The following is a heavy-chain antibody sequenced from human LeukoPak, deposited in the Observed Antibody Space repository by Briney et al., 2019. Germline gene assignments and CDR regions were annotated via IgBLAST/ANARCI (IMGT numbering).Heavy chain of an antibody. Sequence: SETLSLTCSVSGGSISPYYWSWFRQPPGKGLEWIGYIFHSGITTYNPSLKSRVTISLDSPENQFFLRLTSVTAADTAMYYCARAETLAAIYFDFWGQGSLVTVSS. CDR3: ARAETLAAIYFDF. V-gene: IGHV4-59*01. CDR1: GGSISPYY. D-gene: IGHD6-25*01. J-gene: IGHJ4*02. CDR2: IFHSGIT.